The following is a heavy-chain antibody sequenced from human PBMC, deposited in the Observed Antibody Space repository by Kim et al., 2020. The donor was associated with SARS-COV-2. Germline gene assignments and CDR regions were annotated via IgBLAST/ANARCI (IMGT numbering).Heavy chain of an antibody. CDR1: GFTFSSHT. Sequence: GGSLRLSCAASGFTFSSHTMTWVRQAPGKGLEWVSAISGSGGGTFYADSVRGRFSISRDNSKNTLFLQMNSLRADDTAVYYCAKGRAYCSGGNCNSGFDFWGQGTLVTVSS. CDR3: AKGRAYCSGGNCNSGFDF. V-gene: IGHV3-23*01. CDR2: ISGSGGGT. D-gene: IGHD2-15*01. J-gene: IGHJ4*02.